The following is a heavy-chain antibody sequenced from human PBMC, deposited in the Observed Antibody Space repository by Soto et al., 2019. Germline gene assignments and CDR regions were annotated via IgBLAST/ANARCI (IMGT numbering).Heavy chain of an antibody. J-gene: IGHJ4*02. CDR2: IYHSGST. Sequence: SETLSLTCAVSGGSISSCGYSWSWIRQPPVKGLEWIGYIYHSGSTYYNPSLKSRVTISVDRSKNQFSLKLSSVTAADTAVYYCARSVVVAATYYFDYWGQGTLVTVSS. CDR1: GGSISSCGYS. V-gene: IGHV4-30-2*01. CDR3: ARSVVVAATYYFDY. D-gene: IGHD2-15*01.